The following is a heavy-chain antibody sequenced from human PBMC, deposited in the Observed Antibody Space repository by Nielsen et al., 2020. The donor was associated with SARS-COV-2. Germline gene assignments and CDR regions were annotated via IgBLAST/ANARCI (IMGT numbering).Heavy chain of an antibody. D-gene: IGHD5-18*01. Sequence: GGSLRLSCAASGFTFSSYWMHWGRQAPGKGLVWVSRINSDGSSTSYADSVKGRFTISRDNAKNTLYLQMNSLRAEDTAVYYCATPRGYSYGPFDYWGQGTLVTVSS. CDR3: ATPRGYSYGPFDY. V-gene: IGHV3-74*01. CDR2: INSDGSST. CDR1: GFTFSSYW. J-gene: IGHJ4*02.